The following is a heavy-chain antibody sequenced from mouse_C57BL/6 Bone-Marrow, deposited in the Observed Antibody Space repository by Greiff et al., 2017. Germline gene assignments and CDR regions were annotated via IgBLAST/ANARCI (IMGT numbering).Heavy chain of an antibody. Sequence: VHLVESGPGLVQPSQSLSITCTASGFSLTSYGVHWVRQSPGQGLEWLGVIWRGGSTDYNAAFMSRLSITEDNSKSQVFFKMNSLQADDTAIYYCAIPLYGYEVSWFAYWGQGTLVTVSA. CDR3: AIPLYGYEVSWFAY. J-gene: IGHJ3*01. CDR1: GFSLTSYG. D-gene: IGHD2-2*01. CDR2: IWRGGST. V-gene: IGHV2-5*01.